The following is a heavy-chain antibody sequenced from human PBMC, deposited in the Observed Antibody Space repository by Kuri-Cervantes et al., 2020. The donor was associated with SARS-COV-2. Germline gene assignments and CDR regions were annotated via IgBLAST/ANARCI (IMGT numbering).Heavy chain of an antibody. V-gene: IGHV1-18*01. D-gene: IGHD2-2*01. CDR3: ARPRGIVVVPAAMGGAFDI. J-gene: IGHJ3*02. CDR2: ISAYNGNT. CDR1: VYTFTGYG. Sequence: ASVTVSCKASVYTFTGYGISWVRPAPGQGLDWMGLISAYNGNTNYAQKLQGRVTMTTDTSTSTAYMELRSLRSDDTAVYYFARPRGIVVVPAAMGGAFDIWGQGTMVTVSS.